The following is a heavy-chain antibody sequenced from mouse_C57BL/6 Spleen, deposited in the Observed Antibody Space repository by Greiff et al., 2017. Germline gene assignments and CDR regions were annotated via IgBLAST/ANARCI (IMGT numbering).Heavy chain of an antibody. CDR1: GYTFTSYW. CDR3: ASGWLLRIGYFDV. J-gene: IGHJ1*03. Sequence: QVHVKQSGTELVKPGASVKLSCKASGYTFTSYWMHWVKQRPGQGLEWIGNINPSNGGTNYNEKFKSKATLTVDKSSSTAYMQLSSLTSEDSAVYYCASGWLLRIGYFDVWGTGTTVTVSS. V-gene: IGHV1-53*01. D-gene: IGHD2-3*01. CDR2: INPSNGGT.